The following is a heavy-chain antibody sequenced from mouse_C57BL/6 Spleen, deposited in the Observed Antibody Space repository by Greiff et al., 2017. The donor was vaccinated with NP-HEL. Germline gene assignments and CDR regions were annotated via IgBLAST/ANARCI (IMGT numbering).Heavy chain of an antibody. CDR3: ARSLITTVVAPYAMDY. CDR1: GYTFTSYG. J-gene: IGHJ4*01. CDR2: IYPRSGNT. D-gene: IGHD1-1*01. V-gene: IGHV1-81*01. Sequence: VKLMESGAELARPGASVKLSCKASGYTFTSYGISWVKQRTGQGLEWIGEIYPRSGNTYYNEKFKGKATLPADKSSSTEYMELRSLTSEDSAVYFCARSLITTVVAPYAMDYWGQGTSVTVSS.